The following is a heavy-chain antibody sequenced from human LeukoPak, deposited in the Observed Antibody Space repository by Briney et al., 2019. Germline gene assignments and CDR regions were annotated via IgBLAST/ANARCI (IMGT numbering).Heavy chain of an antibody. V-gene: IGHV3-30*18. CDR1: GFTFSSDG. J-gene: IGHJ4*02. CDR2: ISYDGSNK. Sequence: PGRSLRLSCAASGFTFSSDGMHWVRQAPGKGLEWGALISYDGSNKYYADSVKGRFTISRDNSKNTLYLQMNSLRAEDTAVYYCAKDRFGRSWRVDYWGQGTLVTVSS. CDR3: AKDRFGRSWRVDY. D-gene: IGHD6-13*01.